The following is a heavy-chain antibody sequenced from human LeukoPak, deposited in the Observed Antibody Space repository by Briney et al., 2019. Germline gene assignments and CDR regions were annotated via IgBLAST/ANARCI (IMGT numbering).Heavy chain of an antibody. CDR2: IYTSGST. V-gene: IGHV4-4*07. D-gene: IGHD2-8*01. CDR1: GGSISSYY. CDR3: ARDAGYCTNGVCYGSDYYYMDV. Sequence: SETLSLTCTVSGGSISSYYWSWIRQPAGKGLEWIGRIYTSGSTNYNPSLKSRVTMSVDTSKNQFSLKLSSVTAADTAVYYCARDAGYCTNGVCYGSDYYYMDVWGKGTTVTVSS. J-gene: IGHJ6*03.